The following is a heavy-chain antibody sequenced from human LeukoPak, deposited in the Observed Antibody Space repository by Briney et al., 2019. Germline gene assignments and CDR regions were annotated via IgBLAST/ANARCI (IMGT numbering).Heavy chain of an antibody. V-gene: IGHV3-53*01. Sequence: GGSLRLSCAASGFTVSSNYMSWVRQAPGKGLEWVSVIYSGGSTYYADSVKGRFTISRDNSKNTLYLQMNSLRAEDTAVYYCAKPQQWLVYFVYWGQGTLVTVSS. D-gene: IGHD6-19*01. CDR1: GFTVSSNY. CDR2: IYSGGST. J-gene: IGHJ4*02. CDR3: AKPQQWLVYFVY.